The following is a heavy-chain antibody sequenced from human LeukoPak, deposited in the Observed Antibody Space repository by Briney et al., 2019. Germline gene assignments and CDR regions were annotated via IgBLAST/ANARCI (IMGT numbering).Heavy chain of an antibody. CDR2: IYYSGST. CDR3: ARQIEVAGTSSGWFDP. D-gene: IGHD6-19*01. V-gene: IGHV4-39*01. CDR1: GGSISSSSYY. J-gene: IGHJ5*02. Sequence: SETLSLTCTVSGGSISSSSYYWGWLRQPPGKGLEWIGSIYYSGSTYYNPSLKSRVTISVDTSKNQFSLKLSSVTAADTAVYYCARQIEVAGTSSGWFDPWGQGTLVTVSS.